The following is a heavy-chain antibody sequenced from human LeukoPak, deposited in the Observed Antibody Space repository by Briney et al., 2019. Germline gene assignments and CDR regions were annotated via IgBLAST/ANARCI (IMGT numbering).Heavy chain of an antibody. Sequence: PSGTLSLTCGVSGGSVTSTNWWTWVRQPPGKGLEWIGEVRLDGKTNYNPSLKSRLTISVDLSENHISLRLTSVTAADTAVYYCAREGGFFRPLDYSGQGTLVTVSS. CDR2: VRLDGKT. J-gene: IGHJ4*02. CDR3: AREGGFFRPLDY. D-gene: IGHD3-3*01. CDR1: GGSVTSTNW. V-gene: IGHV4-4*02.